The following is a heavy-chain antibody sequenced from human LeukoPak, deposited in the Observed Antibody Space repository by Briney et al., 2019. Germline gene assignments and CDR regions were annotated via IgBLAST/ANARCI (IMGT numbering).Heavy chain of an antibody. CDR1: GGSISRGGYS. CDR2: IYHSGST. D-gene: IGHD3-10*01. V-gene: IGHV4-30-2*01. J-gene: IGHJ3*02. Sequence: PSQTLSLTCAVSGGSISRGGYSWSWTRQPPGKGLEWIGYIYHSGSTYYNPSLKSRVTISVDRSKNQFSLKLSSVTAADTAVYYCARASGRFNAFDIWGQGTMVTVSS. CDR3: ARASGRFNAFDI.